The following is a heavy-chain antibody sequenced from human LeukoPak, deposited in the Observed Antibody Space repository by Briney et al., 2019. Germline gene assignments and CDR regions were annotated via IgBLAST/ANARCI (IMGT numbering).Heavy chain of an antibody. CDR1: GLSCSGSA. V-gene: IGHV3-73*01. CDR3: TRHSDKYCSGAGCYVYNFYGMDV. CDR2: IRSKANSYVT. Sequence: GGSLRLSCAASGLSCSGSAMHWVRQASGRGLEWLGRIRSKANSYVTAYAASVNGRFIISRDDSRNTAYLQMNSLQTEDTAVYYCTRHSDKYCSGAGCYVYNFYGMDVWGQGTTVTVSS. D-gene: IGHD2-15*01. J-gene: IGHJ6*02.